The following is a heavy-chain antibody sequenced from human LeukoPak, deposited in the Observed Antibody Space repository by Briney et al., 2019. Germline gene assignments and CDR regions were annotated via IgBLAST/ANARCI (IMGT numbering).Heavy chain of an antibody. CDR3: ATGGNFYYSH. V-gene: IGHV3-23*01. D-gene: IGHD4-11*01. Sequence: GGSLRLSCATSGFTFSQFGMTWVRQPPGKGLEWVASFDGNAHGTYFADSVKGRCTVSRDNSKNTLYLQMNSLRAEDTAVYSCATGGNFYYSHWGQGTLVTVSS. J-gene: IGHJ1*01. CDR1: GFTFSQFG. CDR2: FDGNAHGT.